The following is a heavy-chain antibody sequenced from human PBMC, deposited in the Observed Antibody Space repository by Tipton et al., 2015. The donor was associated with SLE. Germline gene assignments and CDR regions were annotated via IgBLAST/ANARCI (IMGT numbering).Heavy chain of an antibody. Sequence: LRLSCAVSGYSISSGYYWGWIRQPPGKGLEWIGSIYHSGSTYYNPSLKSRVTISVDTSKNQFSLKLSSVTAADTAVYYCVRGSSGWRLYFDYWGQGTLVTVSS. CDR2: IYHSGST. CDR3: VRGSSGWRLYFDY. J-gene: IGHJ4*02. V-gene: IGHV4-38-2*01. D-gene: IGHD6-19*01. CDR1: GYSISSGYY.